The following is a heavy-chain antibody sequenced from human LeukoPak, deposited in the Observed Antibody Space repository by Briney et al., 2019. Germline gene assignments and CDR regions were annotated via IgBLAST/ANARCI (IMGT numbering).Heavy chain of an antibody. CDR3: ARDTGIVVVPAAPYYYYYGMDV. CDR1: GFTFSDYY. CDR2: ISSSGTTI. Sequence: PGGSLRLSCAASGFTFSDYYMSWIRQAPGKGLEWVSYISSSGTTIYYADSVKGRFTISRDNAKNSLYLQMNSLRAEDTAVYYCARDTGIVVVPAAPYYYYYGMDVWGQGTTVTVSS. D-gene: IGHD2-2*01. V-gene: IGHV3-11*01. J-gene: IGHJ6*02.